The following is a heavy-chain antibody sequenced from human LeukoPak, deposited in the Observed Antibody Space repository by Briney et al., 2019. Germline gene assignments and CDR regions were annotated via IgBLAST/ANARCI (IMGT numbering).Heavy chain of an antibody. Sequence: ASVKVSCKASGGTFSRYAISWVRQAPGQGLEWMGGIIPIFGTANYAQKFQGRVTITTDESTSTAYMELSSLRSEDTAVYYCARGSCSSTSCPMCYWGQGTLVTVSS. CDR2: IIPIFGTA. CDR3: ARGSCSSTSCPMCY. D-gene: IGHD2-2*01. CDR1: GGTFSRYA. V-gene: IGHV1-69*05. J-gene: IGHJ4*02.